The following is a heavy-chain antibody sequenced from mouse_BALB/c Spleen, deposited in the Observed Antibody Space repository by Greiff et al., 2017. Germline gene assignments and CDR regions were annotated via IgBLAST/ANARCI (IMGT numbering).Heavy chain of an antibody. J-gene: IGHJ4*01. Sequence: EVQRVESGGGLVKPGGSLKLSCAASGFTFSSYAMSWVRQSPEKRLEWVAEISSGGSYTYYPDTVTGRFTISRDNAKNTLYLEMSSLRSEDTAMYYCARDRGTTEDAMDYWGQGTSVTVSS. CDR3: ARDRGTTEDAMDY. V-gene: IGHV5-9-4*01. CDR1: GFTFSSYA. D-gene: IGHD1-1*01. CDR2: ISSGGSYT.